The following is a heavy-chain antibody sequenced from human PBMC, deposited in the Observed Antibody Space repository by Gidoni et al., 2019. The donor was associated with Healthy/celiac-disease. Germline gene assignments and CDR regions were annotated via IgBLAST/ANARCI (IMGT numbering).Heavy chain of an antibody. Sequence: QLQLQESGPGLVKPSETLSLTCTVSGGSISSSSYYWGWIRQPPGKGLEWIGCIYYSGSTYYNPSLKSRVTISVDTSKNQFSLKLSSVTAADTAVYYCARHAAVAGHFDYWGQGTLVTVSS. CDR1: GGSISSSSYY. CDR3: ARHAAVAGHFDY. CDR2: IYYSGST. J-gene: IGHJ4*02. V-gene: IGHV4-39*01. D-gene: IGHD6-19*01.